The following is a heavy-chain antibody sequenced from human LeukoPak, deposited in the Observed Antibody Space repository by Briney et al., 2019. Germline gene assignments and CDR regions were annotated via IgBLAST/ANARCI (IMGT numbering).Heavy chain of an antibody. D-gene: IGHD2-15*01. CDR2: IWYDGSNK. Sequence: PGGSLRLSCAASGFTFSSYGRHWVRQAPGKGLEWVAVIWYDGSNKYYADSVKGRFTISRDNSKNTLYLQMNSLRAEDTAVYYCARDPKYCSGGSCYEYYFDYWGQGTLVTVSS. J-gene: IGHJ4*02. CDR3: ARDPKYCSGGSCYEYYFDY. V-gene: IGHV3-33*01. CDR1: GFTFSSYG.